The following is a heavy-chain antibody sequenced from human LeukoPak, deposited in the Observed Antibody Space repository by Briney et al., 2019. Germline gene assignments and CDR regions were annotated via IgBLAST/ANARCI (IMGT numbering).Heavy chain of an antibody. CDR1: GFTFSSYS. CDR3: AREGRSSSWYPPGEVDY. Sequence: GGSLRLSCAASGFTFSSYSMNWVRQAPGKGLEWVSSISSSSSYIYYADSVKGRFTISRGNAKNSLYLQMNSLRAEDTAVYYCAREGRSSSWYPPGEVDYWGQGTLVTVSS. V-gene: IGHV3-21*01. D-gene: IGHD6-13*01. J-gene: IGHJ4*02. CDR2: ISSSSSYI.